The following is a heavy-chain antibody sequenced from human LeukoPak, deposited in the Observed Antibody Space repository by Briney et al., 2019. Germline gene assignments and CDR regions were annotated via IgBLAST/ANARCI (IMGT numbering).Heavy chain of an antibody. CDR1: GFTFSIYW. V-gene: IGHV3-74*01. Sequence: GGSLRLSCEASGFTFSIYWMHWVRQVPGQGQVWVSQINSDETSSTYADSVKGRFTISRDNAKNTLYLQMNSLRAEDTAVYYCARGPVYYYYMDVWGKGTTVTVSS. CDR3: ARGPVYYYYMDV. J-gene: IGHJ6*03. CDR2: INSDETSS.